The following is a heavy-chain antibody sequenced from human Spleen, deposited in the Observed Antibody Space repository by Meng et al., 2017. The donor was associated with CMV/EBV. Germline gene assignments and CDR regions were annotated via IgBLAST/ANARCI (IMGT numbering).Heavy chain of an antibody. CDR2: IRYDGSNK. J-gene: IGHJ4*02. D-gene: IGHD6-13*01. Sequence: VQLLESGGGLVQPGGSLSLSCAASGFTFSSYGMHWVRQAPGKGLEWVAFIRYDGSNKYYADSVKGRFTISRDNSKNTLYLQMNSLRAEDTAVYYCAKDTYSSSWYYFDYWGQGTLVTVAS. CDR1: GFTFSSYG. CDR3: AKDTYSSSWYYFDY. V-gene: IGHV3-30*02.